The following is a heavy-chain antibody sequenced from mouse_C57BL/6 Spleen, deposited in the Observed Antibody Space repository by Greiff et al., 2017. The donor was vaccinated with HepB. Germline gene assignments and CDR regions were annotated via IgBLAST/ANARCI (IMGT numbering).Heavy chain of an antibody. V-gene: IGHV1-80*01. J-gene: IGHJ4*01. CDR3: ARWPYGNYVKYAMDY. Sequence: QVQLQQSGAELVKPGASVKISCKASGYAFSSYWMNWVKQRPGKGLEWIGQIYPGDGDTNYNGKFKGKATLTADKSSSTAYMQLSSLTSEDSAVYFCARWPYGNYVKYAMDYWGQGTSVTVSS. CDR2: IYPGDGDT. D-gene: IGHD2-1*01. CDR1: GYAFSSYW.